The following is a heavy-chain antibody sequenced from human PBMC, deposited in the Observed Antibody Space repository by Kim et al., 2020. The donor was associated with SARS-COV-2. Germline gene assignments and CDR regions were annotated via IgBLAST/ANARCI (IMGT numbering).Heavy chain of an antibody. V-gene: IGHV3-33*01. CDR2: IWYDGSNK. J-gene: IGHJ4*02. CDR1: GFTFSSYG. CDR3: ARGGAAGYPSKFDY. D-gene: IGHD6-13*01. Sequence: GGSLRLSCAASGFTFSSYGMHWVRQAPGKGLEWVAVIWYDGSNKYYADSVKGRFTISRDNSKNTLYLQMNSLRAEDTAVYYCARGGAAGYPSKFDYWGQGTLVTVSS.